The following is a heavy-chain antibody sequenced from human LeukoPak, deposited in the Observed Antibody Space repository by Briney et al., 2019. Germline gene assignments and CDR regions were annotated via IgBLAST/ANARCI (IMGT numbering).Heavy chain of an antibody. Sequence: ASVKVSCKASGHTFSGYHMQWVRQAPAQGLEWMGWISPKSGDTKSGQKFQGRVTLTRDTSISTAYMELSRLTSDDTAVYYCASVRAGDDFDYWGQGTLVTVSS. CDR1: GHTFSGYH. J-gene: IGHJ4*02. CDR2: ISPKSGDT. CDR3: ASVRAGDDFDY. D-gene: IGHD3-16*01. V-gene: IGHV1-2*02.